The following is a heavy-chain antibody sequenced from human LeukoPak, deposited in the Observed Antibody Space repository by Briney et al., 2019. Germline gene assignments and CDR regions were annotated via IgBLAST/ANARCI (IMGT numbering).Heavy chain of an antibody. J-gene: IGHJ6*03. CDR3: ARMYSSSWYYMDV. D-gene: IGHD6-13*01. CDR2: IYPGDSDT. Sequence: GESLKISCKTSGYSFTSYWIAWVRQLPGKGLELMGIIYPGDSDTRYSPSFQGQVTISADKSISTAYLQWSSLKASDTAMYYCARMYSSSWYYMDVWGKGTTVTISS. CDR1: GYSFTSYW. V-gene: IGHV5-51*01.